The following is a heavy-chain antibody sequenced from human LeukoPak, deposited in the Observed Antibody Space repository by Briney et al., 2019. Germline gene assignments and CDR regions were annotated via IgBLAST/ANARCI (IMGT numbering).Heavy chain of an antibody. J-gene: IGHJ3*02. V-gene: IGHV4-59*01. CDR1: GGSISSYY. Sequence: PSETLTLTCTVSGGSISSYYLSWIRQPPGKGLEWIGYIYYSGSTNYNPSLKSRVTISVDTSKNQFSLKLSSVTAADTAVYYCARPNGKGAFDIWGQGTMVTVSS. CDR3: ARPNGKGAFDI. D-gene: IGHD1-1*01. CDR2: IYYSGST.